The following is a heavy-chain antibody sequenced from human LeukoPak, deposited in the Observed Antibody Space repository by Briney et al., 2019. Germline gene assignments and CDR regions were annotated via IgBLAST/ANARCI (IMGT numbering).Heavy chain of an antibody. CDR1: GYTFSNYG. V-gene: IGHV1-18*01. Sequence: ASVKVSCKASGYTFSNYGISWVRQAPGQGLEWMGWISVYNGNTNYAQKVQGRVTMTTDTSANTAYMELRSLRSDDTAVYYCARTPIYYFDNSGYYNWGQGTLVTVSS. D-gene: IGHD3-22*01. J-gene: IGHJ4*02. CDR3: ARTPIYYFDNSGYYN. CDR2: ISVYNGNT.